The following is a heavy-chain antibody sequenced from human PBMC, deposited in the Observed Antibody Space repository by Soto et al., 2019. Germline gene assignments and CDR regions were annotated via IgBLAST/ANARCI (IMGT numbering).Heavy chain of an antibody. CDR2: IIPIFGTA. CDR1: GGTFSSYA. D-gene: IGHD5-18*01. J-gene: IGHJ6*02. CDR3: ARDDVDTAMPYGMDV. Sequence: QVQLVQSGAEVKEPGSSVKVSCKASGGTFSSYAISWVRQAPGQGLEWMGGIIPIFGTAHYAQKFQGRVTITADESTSTAYMELSSLRSEDTAVYYCARDDVDTAMPYGMDVWGQGTTVTVSS. V-gene: IGHV1-69*12.